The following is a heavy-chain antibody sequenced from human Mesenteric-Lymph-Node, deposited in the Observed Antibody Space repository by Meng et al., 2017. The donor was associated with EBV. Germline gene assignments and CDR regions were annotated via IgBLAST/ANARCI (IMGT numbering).Heavy chain of an antibody. CDR2: ISSSSIYI. D-gene: IGHD3-3*01. J-gene: IGHJ4*02. CDR3: AREGQSSGVGYFDY. Sequence: EVQLVESGGGLVKPGGSLRLSCAASGFTFSSYSMNWVRQAPGKGLEWVSSISSSSIYIYYADSVKGRFTISRDNDKNSLYLQMNSLRAEDTAVYYCAREGQSSGVGYFDYWGQGTLVTVAS. V-gene: IGHV3-21*01. CDR1: GFTFSSYS.